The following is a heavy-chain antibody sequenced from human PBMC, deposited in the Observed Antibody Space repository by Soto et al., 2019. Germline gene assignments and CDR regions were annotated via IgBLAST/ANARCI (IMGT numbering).Heavy chain of an antibody. D-gene: IGHD3-10*01. J-gene: IGHJ4*02. CDR2: INPGDGNT. Sequence: QVQLVQSGAEVKMPGASVKVSCQTSGYTFTTFPIHWVRQAPGQRLEWMGWINPGDGNTGYSQNFQDRITITKDTSATTAYMELSSRRSEDTAVYYCARKDYYSSGTYHFDYWGQGALVTVSS. CDR1: GYTFTTFP. V-gene: IGHV1-3*01. CDR3: ARKDYYSSGTYHFDY.